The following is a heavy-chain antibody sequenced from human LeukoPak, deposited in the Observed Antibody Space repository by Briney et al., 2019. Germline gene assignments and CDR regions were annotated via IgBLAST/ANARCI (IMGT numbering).Heavy chain of an antibody. CDR2: IFYDGDTK. J-gene: IGHJ4*02. D-gene: IGHD3-22*01. Sequence: GGSLRLSCAASGFIFSDYAMHWVRQAPGKGLEWVAVIFYDGDTKYYADSVKGRFAISRDNSKSTLYLQVNSLRGEDTAVYYCARDPRGPTGYDSSAPDTFECWGQGTLVTVSS. CDR3: ARDPRGPTGYDSSAPDTFEC. CDR1: GFIFSDYA. V-gene: IGHV3-30*09.